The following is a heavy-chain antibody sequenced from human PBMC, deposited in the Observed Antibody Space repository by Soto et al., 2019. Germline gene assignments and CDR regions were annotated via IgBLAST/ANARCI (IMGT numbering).Heavy chain of an antibody. CDR2: ISSSSSYI. CDR1: GFTFSSYS. Sequence: GGSLRLSCAASGFTFSSYSMNWVRQAPGKGLEWVSSISSSSSYIYYADSVKGRFTISRDNAKNSLYLQMNSLRAEDTAVYYCARDNNSKQRTGYNGYWGQGTLVTVSS. V-gene: IGHV3-21*01. D-gene: IGHD1-20*01. CDR3: ARDNNSKQRTGYNGY. J-gene: IGHJ4*02.